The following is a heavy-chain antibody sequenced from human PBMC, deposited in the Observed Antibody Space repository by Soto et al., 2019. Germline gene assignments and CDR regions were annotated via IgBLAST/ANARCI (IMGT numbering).Heavy chain of an antibody. CDR1: GGSIGGDS. CDR3: ETAGIVQVPYAKGV. D-gene: IGHD2-8*01. Sequence: SETLSLTCAVSGGSIGGDSWSWIRQSPGKGLDFIGYIYHSGSTNYNPSLKSRVTISMATSKNQFSLRLSSVTPADTAVYYLETAGIVQVPYAKGVWDKGNTVTSSS. V-gene: IGHV4-59*01. J-gene: IGHJ6*04. CDR2: IYHSGST.